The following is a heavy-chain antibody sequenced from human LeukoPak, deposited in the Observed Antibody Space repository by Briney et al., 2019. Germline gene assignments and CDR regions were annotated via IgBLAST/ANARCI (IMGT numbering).Heavy chain of an antibody. Sequence: SETLSPTCTVSGGSISSYYWSWIRQPPGKGLEWIGYIYYSGSTNYNPSLKSRVTISVDTSKNQFSLKLSSVTAADTAVYYCARGGVYDYVWGSYRNNWFDPWGRGTLVTVSS. D-gene: IGHD3-16*02. V-gene: IGHV4-59*01. CDR2: IYYSGST. CDR3: ARGGVYDYVWGSYRNNWFDP. J-gene: IGHJ5*02. CDR1: GGSISSYY.